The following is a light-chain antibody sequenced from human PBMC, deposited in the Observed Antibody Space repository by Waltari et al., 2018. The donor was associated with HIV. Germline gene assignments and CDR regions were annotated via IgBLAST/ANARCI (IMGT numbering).Light chain of an antibody. CDR3: QQLNTYPPF. Sequence: DIQLTQSPSFLSASVGDRVTITCRASQGISSSLAWYQQKPGKAPNLLIYSASTLQSGVPLRFSGGRSGTEFTLTISNLQPEDFATYYCQQLNTYPPFFGGGTKVDIK. V-gene: IGKV1-9*01. CDR2: SAS. CDR1: QGISSS. J-gene: IGKJ4*01.